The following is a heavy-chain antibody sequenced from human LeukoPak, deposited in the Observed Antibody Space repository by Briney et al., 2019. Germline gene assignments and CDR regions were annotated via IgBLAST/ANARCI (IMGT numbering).Heavy chain of an antibody. D-gene: IGHD6-13*01. Sequence: PGGSLRLSCAASGFTFSSYWMHWVRQAPGKGLEWVSGISWNSGSIGYADSVKGRFTISRDNAKNSLYLQMNSLRAEDTALYYCAKDASPFIAAAVTGGFDYWGKGTLVTVSS. J-gene: IGHJ4*02. CDR2: ISWNSGSI. V-gene: IGHV3-9*01. CDR3: AKDASPFIAAAVTGGFDY. CDR1: GFTFSSYW.